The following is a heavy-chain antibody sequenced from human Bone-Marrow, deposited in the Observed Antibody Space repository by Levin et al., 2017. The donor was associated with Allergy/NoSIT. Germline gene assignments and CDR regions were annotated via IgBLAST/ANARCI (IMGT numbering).Heavy chain of an antibody. CDR1: GGSISSDGYS. D-gene: IGHD3-10*01. CDR2: IYHSGST. V-gene: IGHV4-30-2*01. Sequence: SQTLSLTCAVSGGSISSDGYSWRWIRQPPGKGLEWIGNIYHSGSTYYNPSLKSRVTISVDRSKNQFSLKLSSVTAADTAVYYCARTDYGSGISFGYWGQGTLVTVSS. J-gene: IGHJ4*02. CDR3: ARTDYGSGISFGY.